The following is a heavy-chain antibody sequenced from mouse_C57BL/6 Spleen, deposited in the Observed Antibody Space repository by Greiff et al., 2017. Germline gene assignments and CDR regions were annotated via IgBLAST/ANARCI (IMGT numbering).Heavy chain of an antibody. V-gene: IGHV5-17*01. Sequence: VMLVESGGGLVKPGGSLKLSCAASGFTFSDYGMHWVRQAPEKGLEWVAYISSGSSTIYYADKVKGRITSSRDNAKNTLFMQMSSLRSEDTAMYYCTRGGTGPFDDWGQGTTLTVSS. CDR3: TRGGTGPFDD. CDR1: GFTFSDYG. CDR2: ISSGSSTI. D-gene: IGHD4-1*01. J-gene: IGHJ2*01.